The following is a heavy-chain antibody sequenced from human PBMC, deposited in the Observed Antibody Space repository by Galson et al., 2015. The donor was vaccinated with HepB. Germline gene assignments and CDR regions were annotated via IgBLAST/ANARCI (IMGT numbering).Heavy chain of an antibody. CDR1: GYTFTSYG. CDR2: ISAYNGNT. V-gene: IGHV1-18*04. J-gene: IGHJ6*02. Sequence: SVKVSCKASGYTFTSYGISWVRQAPGQRLEWMGWISAYNGNTNYAQKLQGRVTMTTDTSTSTAYMELRSLRSDDTAVYYCARAYQGSGSYYNPYYYYYYGMDVWGQGTTVTVSS. CDR3: ARAYQGSGSYYNPYYYYYYGMDV. D-gene: IGHD3-10*01.